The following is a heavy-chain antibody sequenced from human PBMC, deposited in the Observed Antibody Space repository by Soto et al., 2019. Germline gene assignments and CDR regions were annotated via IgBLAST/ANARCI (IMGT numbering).Heavy chain of an antibody. Sequence: GGSLKLSCAASGFTFSSYAMSWVRQAPGKGLEWVSAISGSGGSTYYADSVKGRFTISRDNSKNTLYLQMNSLRAEDTAVYYCAKDGELLSRPHDYWGQGTLVTVSS. CDR3: AKDGELLSRPHDY. J-gene: IGHJ4*02. CDR2: ISGSGGST. V-gene: IGHV3-23*01. CDR1: GFTFSSYA. D-gene: IGHD1-26*01.